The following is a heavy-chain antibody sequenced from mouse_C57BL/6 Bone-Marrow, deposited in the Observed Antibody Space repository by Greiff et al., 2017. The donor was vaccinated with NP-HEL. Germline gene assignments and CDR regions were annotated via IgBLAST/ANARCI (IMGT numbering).Heavy chain of an antibody. J-gene: IGHJ3*01. Sequence: DVHLVESGGDLVKPGGSLKLSCAASGFTFSSYGMSWVRQTPDKRLEWVATISSGGSYTYYPDSVKGRFTISRDNAKNTLYLQMSSLKSEDTAMYYCAREEAYDYGFAYWGQGTLVTVSA. CDR2: ISSGGSYT. V-gene: IGHV5-6*01. D-gene: IGHD2-4*01. CDR1: GFTFSSYG. CDR3: AREEAYDYGFAY.